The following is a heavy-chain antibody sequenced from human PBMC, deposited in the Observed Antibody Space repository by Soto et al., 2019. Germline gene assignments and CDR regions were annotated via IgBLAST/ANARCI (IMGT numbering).Heavy chain of an antibody. CDR1: GYTFTSYD. CDR2: MNPNSGNT. D-gene: IGHD6-6*01. J-gene: IGHJ6*02. V-gene: IGHV1-8*01. Sequence: ASVKVSCKASGYTFTSYDINWVRQATGQGLEWMGWMNPNSGNTGYAQKIQGRVTMTRNTSISTAYKEQSSLRSEDTAVYYCARLRRIAAPIRGYYYGMDVWGQGTTITVSS. CDR3: ARLRRIAAPIRGYYYGMDV.